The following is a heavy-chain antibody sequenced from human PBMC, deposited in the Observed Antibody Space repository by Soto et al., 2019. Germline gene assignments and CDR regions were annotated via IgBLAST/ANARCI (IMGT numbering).Heavy chain of an antibody. Sequence: GGSLRLSCAASGFTFDDYAMHWVRQAPGKGLEWVSGISWNSGSIGYADSVKGRFTISRDNAKNSLYLQMNSLRAEDTALYYCAKDQELYSSGWSGFDYWGQGTLVTVSS. CDR1: GFTFDDYA. CDR3: AKDQELYSSGWSGFDY. CDR2: ISWNSGSI. D-gene: IGHD6-19*01. J-gene: IGHJ4*02. V-gene: IGHV3-9*01.